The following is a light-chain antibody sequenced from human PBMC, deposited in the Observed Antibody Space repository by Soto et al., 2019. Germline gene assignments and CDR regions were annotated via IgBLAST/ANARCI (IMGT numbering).Light chain of an antibody. CDR2: KAS. V-gene: IGKV1-5*03. CDR1: QTISSW. Sequence: IQMTQSPSSLSASIGDRVTITCRASQTISSWLAWYQQKPGKAPKLLIYKASTLKSGVPSRFSGSGSGTEFTLTISSLQPDDFATYYCQHYSSYSEAFGQGTKVDNK. CDR3: QHYSSYSEA. J-gene: IGKJ1*01.